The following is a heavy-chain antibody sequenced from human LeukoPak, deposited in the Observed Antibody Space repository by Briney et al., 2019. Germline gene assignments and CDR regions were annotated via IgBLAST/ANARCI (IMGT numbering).Heavy chain of an antibody. CDR1: GGSISSSNW. J-gene: IGHJ4*02. CDR2: IYHSGST. Sequence: MTSETLSFTCAVSGGSISSSNWWSWVRQPPGKGLEWIGEIYHSGSTNYNPSLKSRVTISVDKSKNQFSLKLSSVTAADTAVYYCARAGGSTVTTGYFDYWGQGALVTVSS. D-gene: IGHD4-17*01. CDR3: ARAGGSTVTTGYFDY. V-gene: IGHV4-4*02.